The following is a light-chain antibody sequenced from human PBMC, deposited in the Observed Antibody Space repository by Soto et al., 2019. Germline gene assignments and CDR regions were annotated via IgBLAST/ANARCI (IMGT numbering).Light chain of an antibody. CDR3: QQYGNSPPT. Sequence: EIVLTQSPSTLSLAPGERATLSCRASQSVSSSYLAWYQQKPGQAPRLLIYGASSRATGVPDRFSGGGSGTDFTLTISRLEPEDFAVYHCQQYGNSPPTFGQGTKVDI. CDR1: QSVSSSY. V-gene: IGKV3-20*01. CDR2: GAS. J-gene: IGKJ1*01.